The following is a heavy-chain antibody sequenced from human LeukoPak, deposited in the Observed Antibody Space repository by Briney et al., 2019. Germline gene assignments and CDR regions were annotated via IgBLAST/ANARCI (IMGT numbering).Heavy chain of an antibody. CDR1: GGSFSGYY. CDR2: INHSGST. J-gene: IGHJ4*02. Sequence: SETLSLTCAVYGGSFSGYYWSWIRQPPGKGLEWIGEINHSGSTNYNPSLKSRVTISVDTSKNQFSLKLSSVTAADTAVYYCARGESLSFGDPGHIVVVPAYYFDYWGQGTLVTVSS. V-gene: IGHV4-34*01. D-gene: IGHD2-2*01. CDR3: ARGESLSFGDPGHIVVVPAYYFDY.